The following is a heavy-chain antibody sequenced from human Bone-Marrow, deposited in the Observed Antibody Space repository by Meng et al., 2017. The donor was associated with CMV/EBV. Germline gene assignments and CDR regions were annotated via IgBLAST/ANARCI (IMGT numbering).Heavy chain of an antibody. CDR2: ISSSSSYI. V-gene: IGHV3-21*01. Sequence: LSLTCAASGFTFSSYSMNWVRQAPGKGLEWVSSISSSSSYIYYADSVKGRFTISRDNAKNSLYLQMNSLRAEDTAVYYCAREGYCSGNTCYTRGTFDYWGQGTLVTVSS. D-gene: IGHD2-2*02. CDR3: AREGYCSGNTCYTRGTFDY. J-gene: IGHJ4*02. CDR1: GFTFSSYS.